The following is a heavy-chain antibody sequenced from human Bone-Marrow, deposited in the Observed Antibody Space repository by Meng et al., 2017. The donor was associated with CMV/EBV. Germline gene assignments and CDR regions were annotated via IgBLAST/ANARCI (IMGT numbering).Heavy chain of an antibody. CDR2: ISGSGGST. CDR3: ARQGPPRIVPPFGMDV. J-gene: IGHJ6*02. D-gene: IGHD2/OR15-2a*01. CDR1: GFTFSSYA. V-gene: IGHV3-23*01. Sequence: GESLKISCAASGFTFSSYAMSWVRQAPGKGLEWVSAISGSGGSTYYADSVKGRFTISRDNSKNTLYLQMNSLRAEDTAVYYCARQGPPRIVPPFGMDVWGQGTTVTGSS.